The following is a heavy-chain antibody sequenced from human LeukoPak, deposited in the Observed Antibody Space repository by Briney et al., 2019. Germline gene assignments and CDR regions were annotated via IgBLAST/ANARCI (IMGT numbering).Heavy chain of an antibody. D-gene: IGHD3-9*01. CDR1: GGSISSGGYS. CDR2: INHSGST. CDR3: ARGHYDILTGPPAGMDV. Sequence: PSQTLSLTCAVSGGSISSGGYSWSWIRRPPGKGLEWIGYINHSGSTYYNPSLKSRVTISVDRSKNQFSLKLSSVTAADTAVYYCARGHYDILTGPPAGMDVWGKGTTVTVSS. V-gene: IGHV4-30-2*01. J-gene: IGHJ6*04.